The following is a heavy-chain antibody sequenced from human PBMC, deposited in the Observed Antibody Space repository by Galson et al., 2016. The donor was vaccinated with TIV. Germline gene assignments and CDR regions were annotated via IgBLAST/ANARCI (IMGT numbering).Heavy chain of an antibody. CDR2: ISYDGSDQ. CDR1: GFTFSDYG. Sequence: SLRLSCAASGFTFSDYGMHWVRQAPGKGLERVAVISYDGSDQYYAGSVKGRFTISRDNSKNTLYLQMNSLRSDDTAMYYCAKDPRLYGDYFLHYFDYWGQGTLVTVSS. J-gene: IGHJ4*02. D-gene: IGHD4-17*01. CDR3: AKDPRLYGDYFLHYFDY. V-gene: IGHV3-30*18.